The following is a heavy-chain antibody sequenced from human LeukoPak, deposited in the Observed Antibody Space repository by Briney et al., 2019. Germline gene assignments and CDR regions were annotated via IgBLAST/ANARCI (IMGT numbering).Heavy chain of an antibody. D-gene: IGHD3-22*01. CDR3: ARGSGKWLPAYYFDY. V-gene: IGHV3-74*01. CDR1: GFTFSSYW. J-gene: IGHJ4*02. CDR2: INSDGSST. Sequence: GGSLRLSCAASGFTFSSYWMHWVRQAPGKGLVWVSRINSDGSSTSYADSVKGRFTISRDNAKNTLYLQMNGLRAEDTAVYYCARGSGKWLPAYYFDYWGQGTLVTVSS.